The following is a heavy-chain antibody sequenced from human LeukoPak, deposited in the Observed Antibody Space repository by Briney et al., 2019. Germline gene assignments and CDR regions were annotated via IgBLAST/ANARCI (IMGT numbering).Heavy chain of an antibody. Sequence: PGGSLRLSCAASGFTFSSYSMNWVRQAPGKGLEWVSSISSSSSYIYYADSVKGRFTISRDNAKYSLYLQMNSLRAEDTAVYYCARLTGYCSSTSCYNEAFDIWGQGTMVTVSS. CDR1: GFTFSSYS. J-gene: IGHJ3*02. V-gene: IGHV3-21*01. CDR3: ARLTGYCSSTSCYNEAFDI. CDR2: ISSSSSYI. D-gene: IGHD2-2*02.